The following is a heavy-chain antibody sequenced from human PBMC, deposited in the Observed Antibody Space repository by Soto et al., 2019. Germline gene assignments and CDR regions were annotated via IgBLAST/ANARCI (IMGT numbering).Heavy chain of an antibody. CDR1: GGSFSGYY. Sequence: QVQLQQWGAGLLKPSETLSLTCAVYGGSFSGYYWSWIRQPPGKGLEWIGEINHSENTNYNPSLKSRVTISVDTSKNQFSLKLSSVTAADTAVYYCATLGMKPLVDTGMVLGYYYGMDVWGQGTTVTVSS. V-gene: IGHV4-34*01. CDR3: ATLGMKPLVDTGMVLGYYYGMDV. D-gene: IGHD5-18*01. J-gene: IGHJ6*02. CDR2: INHSENT.